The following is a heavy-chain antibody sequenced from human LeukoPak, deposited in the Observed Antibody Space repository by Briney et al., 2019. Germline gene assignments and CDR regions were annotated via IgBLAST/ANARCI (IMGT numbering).Heavy chain of an antibody. V-gene: IGHV1-2*02. CDR2: INPNSGGT. J-gene: IGHJ6*03. CDR3: ARDYDGRYYYMDV. CDR1: GYTFTGYY. Sequence: ASVKVSCKASGYTFTGYYMHWVRQAPGQGLEWMGWINPNSGGTNYAQKFQGRVTMTRDTSTSTVYMELSSLRSEDTAMYYCARDYDGRYYYMDVWGKGTTVTISS. D-gene: IGHD5-12*01.